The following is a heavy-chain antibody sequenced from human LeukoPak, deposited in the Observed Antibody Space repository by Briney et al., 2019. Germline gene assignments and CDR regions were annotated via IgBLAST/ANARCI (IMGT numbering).Heavy chain of an antibody. J-gene: IGHJ2*01. CDR2: INHSGST. V-gene: IGHV4-34*01. CDR1: GGSFSGYY. Sequence: SETLSLTCAVYGGSFSGYYWSWIRQPPGKGLEWIGEINHSGSTNYNPSPKSRVTISVDTSKNQFSLKLSSVTAADTAVYYCARGGGSGRLLGYFDLWGRGTLVTVSS. D-gene: IGHD6-19*01. CDR3: ARGGGSGRLLGYFDL.